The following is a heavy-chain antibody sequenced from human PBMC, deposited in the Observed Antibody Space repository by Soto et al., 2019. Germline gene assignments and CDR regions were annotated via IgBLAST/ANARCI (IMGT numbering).Heavy chain of an antibody. CDR2: ISSSGSTI. CDR3: ARDVGVLWELPRNYYGMEV. V-gene: IGHV3-11*01. CDR1: GFTFSDYC. J-gene: IGHJ6*02. Sequence: GGSLRLSCAASGFTFSDYCMSWIRQAPGKGLEWVSYISSSGSTIYYADSVKGRFTISRDNAKNSLYLQMNSLRAEDTAVYYCARDVGVLWELPRNYYGMEVWGQGTLVTVSS. D-gene: IGHD1-26*01.